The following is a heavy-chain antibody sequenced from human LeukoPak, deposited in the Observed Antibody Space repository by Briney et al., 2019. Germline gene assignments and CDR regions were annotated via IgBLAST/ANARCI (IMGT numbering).Heavy chain of an antibody. Sequence: SETLSLTCTVSGRSISSSSYYWGWIRQPPGKGLEWIGRIYYSGSTYYNPSLKSRVTISVDTSKNQFSLKLSSVTAADTAVYYCAGWRDTAMVRAQRFDPWGQGTLVTVSS. D-gene: IGHD5-18*01. V-gene: IGHV4-39*01. CDR3: AGWRDTAMVRAQRFDP. CDR2: IYYSGST. J-gene: IGHJ5*02. CDR1: GRSISSSSYY.